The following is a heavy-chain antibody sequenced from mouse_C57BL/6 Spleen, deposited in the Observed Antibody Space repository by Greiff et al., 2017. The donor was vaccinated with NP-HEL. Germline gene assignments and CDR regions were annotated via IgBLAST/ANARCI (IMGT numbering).Heavy chain of an antibody. J-gene: IGHJ4*01. V-gene: IGHV2-2*01. CDR2: IWSGGST. CDR1: GFSLTSYG. CDR3: ARNNRDYGYAEGAMDY. Sequence: QVQLQQSGPGLVQPSQSLSITCTVSGFSLTSYGVHWVRQSPGKGLEWLGVIWSGGSTDYNAAFISRLSISKDNSKSQVFFKMNSLQADDTAIYYCARNNRDYGYAEGAMDYWGQGTSVTVSS. D-gene: IGHD2-2*01.